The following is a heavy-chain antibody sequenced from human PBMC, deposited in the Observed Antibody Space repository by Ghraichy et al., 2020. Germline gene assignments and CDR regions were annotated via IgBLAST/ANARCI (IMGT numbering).Heavy chain of an antibody. D-gene: IGHD3-22*01. CDR3: ARVRTYDSSGYWPWYFDY. CDR2: IYYSGST. J-gene: IGHJ4*02. V-gene: IGHV4-59*01. Sequence: SQTLSLTCTVSGGSISSYYWSWIRQPPGKGLEWIGYIYYSGSTNYNPSLKSRVTISVDTSKNQFSLKLSSVTAADTAVYYCARVRTYDSSGYWPWYFDYWGQGTLVTVSS. CDR1: GGSISSYY.